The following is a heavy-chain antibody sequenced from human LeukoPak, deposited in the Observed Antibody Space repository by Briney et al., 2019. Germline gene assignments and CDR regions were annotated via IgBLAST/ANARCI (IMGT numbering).Heavy chain of an antibody. CDR2: IHRSGSN. J-gene: IGHJ5*02. D-gene: IGHD3-3*01. CDR1: Y. CDR3: ARGGFLVQNHFDP. Sequence: YXSXXXXXXGXXLXXFVRIHRSGSNAYNPSGKSRVTISVETDKNKFSLKLTSVTAADTAVYYCARGGFLVQNHFDPWGQGTLVTVSS. V-gene: IGHV4-61*02.